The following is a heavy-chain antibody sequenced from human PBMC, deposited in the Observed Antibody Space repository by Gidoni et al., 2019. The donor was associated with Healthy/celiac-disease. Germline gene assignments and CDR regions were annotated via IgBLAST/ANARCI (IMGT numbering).Heavy chain of an antibody. J-gene: IGHJ4*02. Sequence: QVQLQQWGAGLLKPSETLSLTCAVYGGSFSGYYWSWIRQPPGKGLEWIGEINHSGSTNYNPSLKSRVTISVDTSKNQFSLKLSSVTAADTAVYYCARDSERMITFEKAYYFDYWGQGTLVTVSS. V-gene: IGHV4-34*01. D-gene: IGHD3-16*01. CDR1: GGSFSGYY. CDR3: ARDSERMITFEKAYYFDY. CDR2: INHSGST.